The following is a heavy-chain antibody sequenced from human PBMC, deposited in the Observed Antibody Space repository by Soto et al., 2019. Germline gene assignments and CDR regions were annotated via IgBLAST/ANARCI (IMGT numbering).Heavy chain of an antibody. J-gene: IGHJ4*02. Sequence: QLQLQESGPGLVKPSETLSLTCTVSGGSISSSSYYWGWIRQPPGKGLEWIGSIYYSGSTYYNPSLKSRVTVSVVTSKYQFSLKLSSVTAADTAVYYCARLLLYGDLFDYWGQGTLVTVSS. CDR1: GGSISSSSYY. CDR3: ARLLLYGDLFDY. D-gene: IGHD4-17*01. CDR2: IYYSGST. V-gene: IGHV4-39*01.